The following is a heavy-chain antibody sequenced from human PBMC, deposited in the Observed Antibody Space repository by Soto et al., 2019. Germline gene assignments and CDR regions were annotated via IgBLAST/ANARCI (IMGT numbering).Heavy chain of an antibody. CDR1: GGSISTTNW. Sequence: QVQLQESGPGLVKPSGTLSLTCAVSGGSISTTNWWTWVRQPPGKGLEWIGEIYHTEGTNYNPSLKSRVTISVDKSKNHFSLKPISVTAADTAVYYCARRTFWGGSYYYFDYWGQGTLVTVSS. CDR3: ARRTFWGGSYYYFDY. D-gene: IGHD3-3*01. CDR2: IYHTEGT. J-gene: IGHJ4*02. V-gene: IGHV4-4*02.